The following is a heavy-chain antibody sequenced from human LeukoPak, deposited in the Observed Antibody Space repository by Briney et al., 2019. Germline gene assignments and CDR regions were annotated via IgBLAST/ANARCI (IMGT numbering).Heavy chain of an antibody. CDR3: ARVRYYDSSGYYSFDY. J-gene: IGHJ4*02. D-gene: IGHD3-22*01. CDR1: GYTFTGYY. Sequence: ASVKVSCTASGYTFTGYYMHWVRQAPGQGLEWMGRINPNSGGTNYAQKFQGRVTMTRDTFISTAYMELSRLRSDDTAVYYCARVRYYDSSGYYSFDYWGQGTLVTVSA. V-gene: IGHV1-2*06. CDR2: INPNSGGT.